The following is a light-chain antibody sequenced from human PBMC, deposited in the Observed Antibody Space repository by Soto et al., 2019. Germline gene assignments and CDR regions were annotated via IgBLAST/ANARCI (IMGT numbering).Light chain of an antibody. CDR3: QQYNSYLRT. J-gene: IGKJ1*01. V-gene: IGKV1-5*01. CDR1: QSISSL. Sequence: DIQMTQSPSTLSASVGYRVTITCRASQSISSLLAWYQQKPGKAPKLLIYDASSLESGVPSRFSGSGSGTEFTLTISSLQPDDFATYYCQQYNSYLRTFGQGTKVDIK. CDR2: DAS.